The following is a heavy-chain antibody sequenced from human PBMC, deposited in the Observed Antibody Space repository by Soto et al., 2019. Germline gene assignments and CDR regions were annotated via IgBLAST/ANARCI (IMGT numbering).Heavy chain of an antibody. CDR1: GFSLRTTGVG. Sequence: QITLKESGPTLVKPTQTLTLTCTFSGFSLRTTGVGVGWIRQPPGKALEWLALIYWDGYEHYSPSLESRLTIPEDTSKNQVVLTMTNRDPADTAKYCWAHKGGGDRILDYWSQGTLVTVSS. D-gene: IGHD3-16*01. CDR2: IYWDGYE. V-gene: IGHV2-5*02. J-gene: IGHJ4*02. CDR3: AHKGGGDRILDY.